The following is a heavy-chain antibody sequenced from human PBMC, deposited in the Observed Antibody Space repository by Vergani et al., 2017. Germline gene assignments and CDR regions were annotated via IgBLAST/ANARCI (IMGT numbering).Heavy chain of an antibody. D-gene: IGHD5-12*01. CDR1: GGSISSGSYY. CDR2: ISTSGST. J-gene: IGHJ6*02. CDR3: ARWDIVATTSVYYYGMDV. V-gene: IGHV4-61*02. Sequence: QVQLQESGPGLVKPSQTLSLTCTVSGGSISSGSYYWSWIRQPAGKGLEWIGRISTSGSTNYNPSLKSRVTISLDTSKNQFSLKLNSLTAADTAVYYCARWDIVATTSVYYYGMDVWGQGTTVTVSS.